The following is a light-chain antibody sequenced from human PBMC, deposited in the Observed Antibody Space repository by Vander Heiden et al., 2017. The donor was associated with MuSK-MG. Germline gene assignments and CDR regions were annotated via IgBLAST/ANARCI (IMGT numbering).Light chain of an antibody. J-gene: IGLJ2*01. CDR3: SSRDSSGNHL. CDR2: GKN. Sequence: SAEMTQDPAVLVALGQTVKVTGQGDSLRAYYASWYQQKPGQAPILVMYGKNNRPSGIPDRFSGSSSGNTSSLTITGAQAEDEADYYCSSRDSSGNHLFGGGTKLTVL. CDR1: SLRAYY. V-gene: IGLV3-19*01.